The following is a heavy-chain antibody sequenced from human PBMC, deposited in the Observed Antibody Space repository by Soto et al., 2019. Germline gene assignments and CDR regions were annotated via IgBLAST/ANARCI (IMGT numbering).Heavy chain of an antibody. Sequence: ASVKVSCKASGYTFTSYYMHWVRQAPGQGLEWMGIINPSGGSTSYAQKFQGRVTMTRDTSTSTVYMELSSLRSEDTAVYYCARVIIEDYGDYVGGWFDPWGQGTLVTVSS. V-gene: IGHV1-46*01. CDR3: ARVIIEDYGDYVGGWFDP. CDR1: GYTFTSYY. CDR2: INPSGGST. J-gene: IGHJ5*02. D-gene: IGHD4-17*01.